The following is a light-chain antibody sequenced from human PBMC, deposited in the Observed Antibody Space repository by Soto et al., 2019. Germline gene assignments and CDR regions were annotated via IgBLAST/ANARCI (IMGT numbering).Light chain of an antibody. J-gene: IGKJ1*01. Sequence: DIQMTQSPSTLSASVGDRVTITCRASQSISNWVAWYRQIPGKAPKLLIYRASNLESGVPSRFSGSRSGTEFTLTISSLQPDDFATYYCQQYNNFSPWPFGQGTKVDIK. V-gene: IGKV1-5*03. CDR2: RAS. CDR3: QQYNNFSPWP. CDR1: QSISNW.